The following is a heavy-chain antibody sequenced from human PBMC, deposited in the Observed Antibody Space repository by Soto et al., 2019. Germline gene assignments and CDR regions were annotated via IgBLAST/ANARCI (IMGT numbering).Heavy chain of an antibody. D-gene: IGHD6-6*01. CDR3: AKDRWHSSSPNWLDP. CDR1: GFTFSSYA. Sequence: PGGSLRLSCAASGFTFSSYAMSWVRQAPGKGLEWVSAISGSGGSTYYAASVKGRFTISRDNSKNTLYLQMNSLRAEDTAVYYCAKDRWHSSSPNWLDPWGQGTLVTVSS. J-gene: IGHJ5*02. V-gene: IGHV3-23*01. CDR2: ISGSGGST.